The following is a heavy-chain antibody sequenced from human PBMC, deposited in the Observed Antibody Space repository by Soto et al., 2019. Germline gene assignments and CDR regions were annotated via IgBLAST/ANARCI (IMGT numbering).Heavy chain of an antibody. CDR2: IWYDGSTK. CDR3: ACLLAAAGIEP. CDR1: GFTFSSYG. J-gene: IGHJ5*02. Sequence: QVQLVESGGGVVQPGRSLRLSCAASGFTFSSYGMHWVRQAPGKGLEWVAVIWYDGSTKYYADSVKGRFTISSDNYNTTLYVQMNRLRAEDTAVDYCACLLAAAGIEPWGQGTLVTVSS. D-gene: IGHD6-13*01. V-gene: IGHV3-33*01.